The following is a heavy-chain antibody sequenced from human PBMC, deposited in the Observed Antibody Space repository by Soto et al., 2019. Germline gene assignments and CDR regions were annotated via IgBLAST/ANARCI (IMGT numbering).Heavy chain of an antibody. Sequence: PGGSLRLSCAASGFTFSSYAMSWDRQAPGKGLEWVSAISGSGGSTYYADSVKGRFTISRDNSKNTLYLQMNSLRAEDTAVYYCAKGGPYYYDSSGYYDYWGQGTLVTVSS. CDR1: GFTFSSYA. V-gene: IGHV3-23*01. J-gene: IGHJ4*02. CDR3: AKGGPYYYDSSGYYDY. D-gene: IGHD3-22*01. CDR2: ISGSGGST.